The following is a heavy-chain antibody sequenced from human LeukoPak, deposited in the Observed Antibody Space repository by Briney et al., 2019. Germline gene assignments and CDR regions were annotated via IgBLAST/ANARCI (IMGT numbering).Heavy chain of an antibody. J-gene: IGHJ4*02. CDR1: GGSISSGDYY. CDR3: ATSPYYDSSGYPLV. V-gene: IGHV4-30-4*01. D-gene: IGHD3-22*01. CDR2: IYYSGST. Sequence: PSQTLSLTCTVSGGSISSGDYYWSWIRQPPGKGLEWIGYIYYSGSTYHNPSLKSRVTISVDTSKNQFSLKLSSVTAADTAVYYCATSPYYDSSGYPLVWGQGTLVTVSS.